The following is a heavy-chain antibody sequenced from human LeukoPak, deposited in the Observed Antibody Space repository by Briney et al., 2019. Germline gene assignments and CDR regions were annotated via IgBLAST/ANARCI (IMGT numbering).Heavy chain of an antibody. V-gene: IGHV4-61*01. CDR1: GGSISISSYY. J-gene: IGHJ4*02. D-gene: IGHD5-12*01. CDR3: ARGEWLRYFDY. CDR2: VFYSGKT. Sequence: ASETLSLTCTVSGGSISISSYYWSWIRQSPGKGLEWIGYVFYSGKTDYSPSLRSRVSMSVDTSKNQFSLKVTSVTAADTAVYYCARGEWLRYFDYWGQGTLVTVSS.